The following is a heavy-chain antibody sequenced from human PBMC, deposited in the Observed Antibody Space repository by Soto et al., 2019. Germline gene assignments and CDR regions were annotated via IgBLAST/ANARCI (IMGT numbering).Heavy chain of an antibody. CDR1: VVSISDTSYY. Sequence: QLQLQESGPGLVKPSETLSLTCNVSVVSISDTSYYWGWIRQPPGKGLEWIGTIYFKGKTFYNPSLKSRLTISVDTSKNQISLRLTSVTAADPAVYYCARQGSYWGQGTLVAVSS. J-gene: IGHJ4*02. V-gene: IGHV4-39*01. CDR2: IYFKGKT. CDR3: ARQGSY.